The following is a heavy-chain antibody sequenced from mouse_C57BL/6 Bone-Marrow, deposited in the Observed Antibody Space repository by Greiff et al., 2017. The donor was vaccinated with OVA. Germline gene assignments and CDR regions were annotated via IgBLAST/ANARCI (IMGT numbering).Heavy chain of an antibody. Sequence: VQLVESGPELVKPGASVKISCKASGYAFSSSWMNWVKQRPGKGLEWIGRIYPGDGDTNYNGKFKGKATLTADKSSSTAYMQLSSLTSEDSAVYFCARRGTTVRYFDYWGQGTTLTVSS. D-gene: IGHD1-1*01. CDR2: IYPGDGDT. V-gene: IGHV1-82*01. CDR1: GYAFSSSW. J-gene: IGHJ2*01. CDR3: ARRGTTVRYFDY.